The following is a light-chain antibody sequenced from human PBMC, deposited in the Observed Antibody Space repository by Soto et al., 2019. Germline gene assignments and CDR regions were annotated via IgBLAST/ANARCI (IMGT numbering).Light chain of an antibody. J-gene: IGKJ1*01. Sequence: DIQMTKSPSTLSASVGDIVSITCRDSQSSSSWLAWYEQKPGQAPNLLIYQASRLPSGVPSRFSGSGSGTEFTLTFSSRQHDVCGTYHCHQYNYKWTFGQGTKVEIK. CDR2: QAS. V-gene: IGKV1-5*03. CDR1: QSSSSW. CDR3: HQYNYKWT.